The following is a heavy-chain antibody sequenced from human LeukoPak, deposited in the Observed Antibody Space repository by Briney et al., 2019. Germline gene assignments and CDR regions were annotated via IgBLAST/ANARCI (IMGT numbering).Heavy chain of an antibody. CDR3: ARHYYDSTGYYYFDY. J-gene: IGHJ4*02. V-gene: IGHV4-39*01. CDR2: MYYSGST. D-gene: IGHD3-22*01. Sequence: PSETLSLTCSVSGGSLTGSSYYWGWIRQPPGKGLEWIGSMYYSGSTYYNPSLKSRVTISVDTSKNQFSLKLSSVTAADTAVYYCARHYYDSTGYYYFDYWGQGTLVTVSS. CDR1: GGSLTGSSYY.